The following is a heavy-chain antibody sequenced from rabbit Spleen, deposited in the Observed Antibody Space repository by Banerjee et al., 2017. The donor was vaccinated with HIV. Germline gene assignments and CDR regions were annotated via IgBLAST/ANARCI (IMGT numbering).Heavy chain of an antibody. D-gene: IGHD1-1*01. CDR1: GFSLSSNYW. J-gene: IGHJ4*01. CDR2: IDPIVHST. CDR3: TRGIYSSGNL. Sequence: QSLEESGGGLVQPGGSLKLSCKASGFSLSSNYWISWVRQAPGKGLEWIGYIDPIVHSTWYASWVNGRFTISSHNAQNTVDLQMNSLTAADTATYFCTRGIYSSGNLWGPGTLVTVS. V-gene: IGHV1S43*01.